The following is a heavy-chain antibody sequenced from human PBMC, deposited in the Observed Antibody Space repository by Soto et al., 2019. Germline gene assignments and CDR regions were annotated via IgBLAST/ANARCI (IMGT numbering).Heavy chain of an antibody. D-gene: IGHD1-1*01. J-gene: IGHJ4*02. Sequence: GGSLRLSCEASGFALSPYWMSWVRQAPGRGLEWVANINQDGSVKHYVDSVRGRFTVSRDNAKNSLFLQMNSLSAEDTAVYFCARLTEAVTTFVYWGQGTPVTVSS. CDR1: GFALSPYW. CDR2: INQDGSVK. CDR3: ARLTEAVTTFVY. V-gene: IGHV3-7*03.